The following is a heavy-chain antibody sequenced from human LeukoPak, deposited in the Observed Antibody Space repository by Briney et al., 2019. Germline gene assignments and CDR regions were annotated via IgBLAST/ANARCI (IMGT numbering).Heavy chain of an antibody. CDR2: MNPNSGNT. CDR3: ARALDRSYYYVYLS. Sequence: ASVTVSCKSSGYTFTDFDINWVRQAPGRGLEWMGWMNPNSGNTVYAQKFQGRVTVTRDTSINTARMELTSLTSEDTAVYYCARALDRSYYYVYLSWGQGTVISVSS. V-gene: IGHV1-8*01. D-gene: IGHD3-16*01. CDR1: GYTFTDFD. J-gene: IGHJ4*02.